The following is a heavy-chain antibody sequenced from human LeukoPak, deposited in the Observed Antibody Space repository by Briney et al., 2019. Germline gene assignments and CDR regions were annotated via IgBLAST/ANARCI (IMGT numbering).Heavy chain of an antibody. CDR2: ISGSGGST. V-gene: IGHV3-23*01. Sequence: GGSLRLSCAASGFTFSSYAMSWVRQAPGKGLEWVSAISGSGGSTYYADSVKGRFIISRDNSKNTLFLQMNSLRAEDTAVYYCAKDSRWLGELFTFYFDYWGQGTLVTVSS. J-gene: IGHJ4*02. CDR3: AKDSRWLGELFTFYFDY. D-gene: IGHD3-10*01. CDR1: GFTFSSYA.